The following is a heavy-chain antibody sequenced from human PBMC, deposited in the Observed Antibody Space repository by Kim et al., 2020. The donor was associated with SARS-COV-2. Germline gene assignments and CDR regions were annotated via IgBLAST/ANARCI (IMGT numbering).Heavy chain of an antibody. Sequence: GGSLRLSCAASGFTFSSYGMHWVRQAPGKGLEWVAVISYDGSNKYYADSVKGRFTISRDNSKNTLYLQMNSLRAEDTAVYYCAKDLLLWFREFFDYWGQGTLVTVSS. J-gene: IGHJ4*02. CDR2: ISYDGSNK. D-gene: IGHD3-10*01. CDR3: AKDLLLWFREFFDY. CDR1: GFTFSSYG. V-gene: IGHV3-30*18.